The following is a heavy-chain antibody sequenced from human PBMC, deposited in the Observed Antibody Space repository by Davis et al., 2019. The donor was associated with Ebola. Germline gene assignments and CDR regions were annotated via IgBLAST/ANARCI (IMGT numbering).Heavy chain of an antibody. V-gene: IGHV5-51*01. CDR3: ARPLTQSSTWSYFDY. Sequence: GESLKISCKGSGYIFANYWIAWVRQMPGKGLEWMGIIYPGDSDTRYSPSFQGQVTISADKSISTAYLQWSSLKASDTAIYYCARPLTQSSTWSYFDYWGQGTLVTVSS. CDR1: GYIFANYW. D-gene: IGHD6-13*01. CDR2: IYPGDSDT. J-gene: IGHJ4*02.